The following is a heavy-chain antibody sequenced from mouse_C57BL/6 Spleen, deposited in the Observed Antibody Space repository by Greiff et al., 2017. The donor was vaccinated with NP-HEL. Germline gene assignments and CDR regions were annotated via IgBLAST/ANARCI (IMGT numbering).Heavy chain of an antibody. V-gene: IGHV14-1*01. D-gene: IGHD1-1*01. J-gene: IGHJ2*01. Sequence: EVKLQESGAELVRPGASVRLSCTASGFNIKDYYMHWVKQRPEQGLEWIGRIDPEDGDTEYAPKFQGKATMTADTSSNTAYLQLSSLTSEDTAVYYCTTTVVATPYYFDYWGQGTTLTVSS. CDR3: TTTVVATPYYFDY. CDR2: IDPEDGDT. CDR1: GFNIKDYY.